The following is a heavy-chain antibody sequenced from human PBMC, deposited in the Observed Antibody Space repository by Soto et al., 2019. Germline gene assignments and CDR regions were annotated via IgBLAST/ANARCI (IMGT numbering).Heavy chain of an antibody. CDR1: VGSFSSYH. V-gene: IGHV4-34*01. CDR2: INHLTTT. D-gene: IGHD5-18*01. J-gene: IGHJ4*02. CDR3: ARGYDTALAPIF. Sequence: SETLSLTGPVYVGSFSSYHWSWIRQTPGKGLEWIGEINHLTTTNYNPSLKIRVIISLDTPKNQFSLKLSSVTAADTAVYYCARGYDTALAPIFWGQGILVTVSS.